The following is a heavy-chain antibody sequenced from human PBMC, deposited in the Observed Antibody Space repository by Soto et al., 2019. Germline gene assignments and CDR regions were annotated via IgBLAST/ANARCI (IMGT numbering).Heavy chain of an antibody. Sequence: EVKLLESGGGLVQPGESLRLSCAASGFRFWTYSMSWVRQAPGKGLEWVSGISGDGSATSYADSLKCRFTVSRDNSKDTLFLQMNTLRVEDTAVYYCAKTRLYDNNDYHRDGFDVWGPGTAVTVS. CDR2: ISGDGSAT. CDR1: GFRFWTYS. J-gene: IGHJ3*01. CDR3: AKTRLYDNNDYHRDGFDV. D-gene: IGHD5-12*01. V-gene: IGHV3-23*01.